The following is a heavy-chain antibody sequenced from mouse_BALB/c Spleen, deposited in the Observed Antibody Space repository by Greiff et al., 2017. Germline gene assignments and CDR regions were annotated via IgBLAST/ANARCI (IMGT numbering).Heavy chain of an antibody. V-gene: IGHV1-4*01. Sequence: QVQLQQSGAELARPGASVKMSCKASGYTFTSYTMHWVKQRPGQGLEWIGYINPSSGYTNYNQKFKDKATLTADKSSSTAYMQLSSLTSEDSAVYYCARTSSYYGNYGYFDVWGAGTTVTVSS. CDR2: INPSSGYT. CDR1: GYTFTSYT. D-gene: IGHD2-10*01. J-gene: IGHJ1*01. CDR3: ARTSSYYGNYGYFDV.